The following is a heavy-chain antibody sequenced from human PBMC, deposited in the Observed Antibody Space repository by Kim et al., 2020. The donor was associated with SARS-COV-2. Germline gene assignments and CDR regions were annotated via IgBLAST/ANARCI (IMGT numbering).Heavy chain of an antibody. V-gene: IGHV4-39*02. D-gene: IGHD6-13*01. CDR3: ATPLRSRSSWYRPYYA. CDR2: IYYTGST. Sequence: SETLSLTCNVSGDSISSSSYYWGWYRQPPGKGLEWIATIYYTGSTYYNPSLKSLVTISVDASKNLFSLQLNSVTAADTAVYYCATPLRSRSSWYRPYYA. J-gene: IGHJ6*01. CDR1: GDSISSSSYY.